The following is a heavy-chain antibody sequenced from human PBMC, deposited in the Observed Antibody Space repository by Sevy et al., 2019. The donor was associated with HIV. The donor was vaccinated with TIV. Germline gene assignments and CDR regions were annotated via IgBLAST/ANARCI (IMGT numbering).Heavy chain of an antibody. Sequence: GGSLRLSCAASGFTFSSYAMSGVRQAPWKGLEWVSAISGSGGSTYYADSVKGRFTISRDNSKNTLYLQMNSLRAEDTAVYYCAKTTGRGSGWYGGWFDPWGQGTLVTVSS. J-gene: IGHJ5*02. D-gene: IGHD6-19*01. CDR1: GFTFSSYA. CDR2: ISGSGGST. V-gene: IGHV3-23*01. CDR3: AKTTGRGSGWYGGWFDP.